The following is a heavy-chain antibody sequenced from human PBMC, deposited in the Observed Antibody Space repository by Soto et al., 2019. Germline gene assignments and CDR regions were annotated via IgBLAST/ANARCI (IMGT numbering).Heavy chain of an antibody. J-gene: IGHJ4*02. D-gene: IGHD4-17*01. Sequence: XXTLSLACTVSGGSISRSNYNWSSLRQPPGKGLEWIGSIYYSGSTYYNPSLKSRVTISVDTSKNQFSLKLSSVTAADTAVYYCARHDYGGFGLWGQGTLVTVSS. CDR1: GGSISRSNYN. CDR2: IYYSGST. V-gene: IGHV4-39*01. CDR3: ARHDYGGFGL.